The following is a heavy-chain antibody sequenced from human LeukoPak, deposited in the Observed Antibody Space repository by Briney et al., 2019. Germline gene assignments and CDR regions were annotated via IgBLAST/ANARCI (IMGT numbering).Heavy chain of an antibody. V-gene: IGHV4-61*01. CDR3: ARERNCGGDCYIDAFDI. Sequence: SETLSLTCTVSGGSVSSGSYYWSWIRQPPGKGLEWIGYIYYSGSTNYNPSLKSRVTISVDTSKNQFSLKLSSVTAAGTAVYYCARERNCGGDCYIDAFDIWGQGTMVTVSS. D-gene: IGHD2-21*02. CDR2: IYYSGST. J-gene: IGHJ3*02. CDR1: GGSVSSGSYY.